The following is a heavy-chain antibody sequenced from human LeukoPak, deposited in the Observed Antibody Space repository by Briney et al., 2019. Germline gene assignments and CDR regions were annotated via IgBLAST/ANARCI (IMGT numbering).Heavy chain of an antibody. CDR3: TTTMSLFQN. D-gene: IGHD4-17*01. V-gene: IGHV3-23*01. CDR2: ISGSGGTT. Sequence: GGSLRLPCAASGFTFNNYAMSWIRQAPGKGLEWVSSISGSGGTTYYADSVKGRFTISRDNSKNTLYLQMNSLRAEDTAVYHCTTTMSLFQNWGQGTLVTVSS. CDR1: GFTFNNYA. J-gene: IGHJ1*01.